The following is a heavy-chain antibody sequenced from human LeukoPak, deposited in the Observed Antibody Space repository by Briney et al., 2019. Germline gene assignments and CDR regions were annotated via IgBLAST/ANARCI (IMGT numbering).Heavy chain of an antibody. Sequence: PGGSLRLSCAASGFTFGSYSMNWVRQAPGKGLEWVSFIRSSSSDIYYADSVKGRFTISRDNAKNSLYLQMDSLRAEDTAVYYCARVRSGSLDYWGQGTLVTVSS. V-gene: IGHV3-21*01. CDR1: GFTFGSYS. CDR3: ARVRSGSLDY. D-gene: IGHD1-26*01. J-gene: IGHJ4*02. CDR2: IRSSSSDI.